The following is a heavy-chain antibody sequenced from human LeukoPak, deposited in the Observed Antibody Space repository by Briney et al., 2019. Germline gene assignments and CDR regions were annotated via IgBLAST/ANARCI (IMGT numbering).Heavy chain of an antibody. CDR3: WRDPSNWGSTLYYFDY. J-gene: IGHJ4*02. CDR2: INTSNGHP. D-gene: IGHD7-27*01. CDR1: GYTFTSDG. V-gene: IGHV1-18*01. Sequence: ASVKVSCKASGYTFTSDGISGLRQAPGQGLEWMGWINTSNGHPNYAQKPQGRVTNTTSPSTSTAHPEPSSLNSHDPAVVYFWRDPSNWGSTLYYFDYWGQGTLVTVSS.